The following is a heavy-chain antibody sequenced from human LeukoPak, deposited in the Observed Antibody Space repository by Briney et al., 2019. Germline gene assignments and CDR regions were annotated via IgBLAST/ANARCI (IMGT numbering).Heavy chain of an antibody. D-gene: IGHD4-11*01. CDR3: ARQDRVDYSNLGEY. CDR1: GYTLTDYY. CDR2: INPNTGDT. Sequence: ASVKVSXKASGYTLTDYYMHWVRQAPGQGLEWMGWINPNTGDTNYAQKFQGRVTMTRDTSISTAYMELSRLSSDDTAVYYCARQDRVDYSNLGEYWGQGTLVTVSS. V-gene: IGHV1-2*02. J-gene: IGHJ4*02.